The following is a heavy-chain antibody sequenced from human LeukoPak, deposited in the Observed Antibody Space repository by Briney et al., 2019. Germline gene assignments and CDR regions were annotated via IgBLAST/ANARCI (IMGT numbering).Heavy chain of an antibody. D-gene: IGHD4-17*01. CDR2: IRAGGGNT. CDR1: GFTFSSYA. CDR3: ARDYGETGRIPSDI. J-gene: IGHJ3*02. Sequence: GGSLRLSCAASGFTFSSYAMSWVRQAPGKGLEWVSAIRAGGGNTYYADSVKGRFTISRDNFKNTLYLQMNSLRAEDTAVYYCARDYGETGRIPSDIWGQGTMVTVSS. V-gene: IGHV3-23*01.